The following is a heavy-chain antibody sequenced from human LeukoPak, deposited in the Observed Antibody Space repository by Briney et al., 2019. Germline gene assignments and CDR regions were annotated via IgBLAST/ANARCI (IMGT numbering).Heavy chain of an antibody. J-gene: IGHJ4*02. CDR3: AKRDWPYYFDY. CDR2: ISYDGNNK. CDR1: GFSFSSYA. D-gene: IGHD3/OR15-3a*01. V-gene: IGHV3-30*04. Sequence: GRSLRLSCAVSGFSFSSYAMHWVRQAPGKGLEWVAVISYDGNNKYYADSVKGRFRISRDNSKNTVYLQMNSLRADDTAVYYCAKRDWPYYFDYWGQGTLVAVSS.